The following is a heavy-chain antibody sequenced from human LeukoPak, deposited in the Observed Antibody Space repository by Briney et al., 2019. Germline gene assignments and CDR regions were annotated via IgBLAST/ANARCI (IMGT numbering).Heavy chain of an antibody. D-gene: IGHD3-9*01. CDR3: ARAVPTYYDILTGHDY. J-gene: IGHJ4*02. CDR1: GFTFSSYS. CDR2: ISSSSSTI. Sequence: GGSLRLSCAASGFTFSSYSMNWVRQAPGKGLEWVSYISSSSSTIYYADSVKGRFTISRDNARNSLYLQMNSLRAEDTAVYYCARAVPTYYDILTGHDYWGQGTLVTVSS. V-gene: IGHV3-48*01.